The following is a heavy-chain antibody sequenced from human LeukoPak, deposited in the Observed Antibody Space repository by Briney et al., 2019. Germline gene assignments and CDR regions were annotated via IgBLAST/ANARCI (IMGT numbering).Heavy chain of an antibody. CDR1: GFTFSSYG. CDR3: VKFAWPDAFDI. D-gene: IGHD5-24*01. J-gene: IGHJ3*02. CDR2: IWYDGSNK. Sequence: GGSLRLSCAASGFTFSSYGMHWVRQAPGKGLECVAVIWYDGSNKYYADSVKGRFTISRDNSKNTLYLQMNSLRAEDTAIYYCVKFAWPDAFDIWGQGTLVTVSS. V-gene: IGHV3-33*06.